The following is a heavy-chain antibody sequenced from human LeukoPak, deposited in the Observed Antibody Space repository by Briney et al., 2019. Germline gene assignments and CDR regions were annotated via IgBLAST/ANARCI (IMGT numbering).Heavy chain of an antibody. J-gene: IGHJ4*02. V-gene: IGHV4-59*01. D-gene: IGHD3-22*01. CDR2: IYYSGST. CDR1: GGSFSGYY. Sequence: SETLSLTCVVYGGSFSGYYWSWIRQPPGKGLEWIGYIYYSGSTNYNPSLKSRVTISVDTSKNQFSLKLSSVTAADTAVYYCARVSHYYDSSGYYPQFDYWGQGTLVTVSS. CDR3: ARVSHYYDSSGYYPQFDY.